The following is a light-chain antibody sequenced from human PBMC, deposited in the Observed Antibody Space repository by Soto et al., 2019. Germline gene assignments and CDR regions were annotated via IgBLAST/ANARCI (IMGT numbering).Light chain of an antibody. J-gene: IGKJ4*01. CDR2: DAS. Sequence: ENVLTQSPATLSLSPGERATLSCRASQSVSSNLAWYQQKPGQAPRLLIYDASNRATGIPARFSGSGSGTDFTLTISSLQPEDFAVYYCQQRSNWPPTFGGGTKVEIK. CDR1: QSVSSN. V-gene: IGKV3-11*01. CDR3: QQRSNWPPT.